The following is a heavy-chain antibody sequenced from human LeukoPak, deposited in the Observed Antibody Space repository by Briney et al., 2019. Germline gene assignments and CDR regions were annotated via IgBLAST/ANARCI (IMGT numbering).Heavy chain of an antibody. CDR1: GFTFSSYA. J-gene: IGHJ5*02. D-gene: IGHD3-3*01. Sequence: PGGSLRLSCAASGFTFSSYAMSWVRQAPGKGLEWVSAISGSGGSTYYADSVKGRFTISRDNSKNTLYLQMNSLRAEDTAVYYCANGASTYITIFGVGQFDPWGQGTLVTVSS. CDR2: ISGSGGST. V-gene: IGHV3-23*01. CDR3: ANGASTYITIFGVGQFDP.